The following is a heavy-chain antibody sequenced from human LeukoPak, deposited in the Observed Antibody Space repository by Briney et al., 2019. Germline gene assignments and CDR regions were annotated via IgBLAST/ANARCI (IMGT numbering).Heavy chain of an antibody. J-gene: IGHJ4*02. D-gene: IGHD3-10*01. Sequence: GASVKVSCKASGYTFNSYGISWVRQAPGQELEWMGWISTYNGNTNYAQKVQGRVTMTTDTSTSTVYMELRSLRSDDTAVYYCARGRGVIPYFDYWGQGTLVTVSS. V-gene: IGHV1-18*01. CDR2: ISTYNGNT. CDR3: ARGRGVIPYFDY. CDR1: GYTFNSYG.